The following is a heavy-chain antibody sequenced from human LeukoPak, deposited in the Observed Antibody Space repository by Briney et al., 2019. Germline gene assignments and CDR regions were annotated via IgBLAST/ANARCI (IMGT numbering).Heavy chain of an antibody. V-gene: IGHV4-39*02. CDR2: AYYSGRP. CDR3: YVAARDGPFDP. D-gene: IGHD6-6*01. J-gene: IGHJ5*02. CDR1: GGSISSSSYY. Sequence: SETLSLTCTVSGGSISSSSYYWGWIRQPPGKGLEWIGSAYYSGRPYYNPSLKSRLTISVDTSKNHFSLKLNSVTAADTAVYYCYVAARDGPFDPWGQGTLVTVSS.